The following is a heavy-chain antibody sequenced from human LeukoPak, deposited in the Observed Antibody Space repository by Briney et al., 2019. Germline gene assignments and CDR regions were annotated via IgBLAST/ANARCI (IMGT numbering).Heavy chain of an antibody. CDR2: IIGDGSST. V-gene: IGHV3-74*01. J-gene: IGHJ4*02. Sequence: GGSLRLSCAASGFIFSNYWMYWVRQPPGKGLVWVSRIIGDGSSTSYADSVKGRFTISRDNAKNTLYLQMSSLRAEDTAVYYCARVDFTPDAWGQGTLVTLST. D-gene: IGHD3-3*01. CDR3: ARVDFTPDA. CDR1: GFIFSNYW.